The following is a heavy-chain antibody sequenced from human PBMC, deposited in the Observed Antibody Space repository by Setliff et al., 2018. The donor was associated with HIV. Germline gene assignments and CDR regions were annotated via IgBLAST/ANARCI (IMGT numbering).Heavy chain of an antibody. D-gene: IGHD7-27*01. J-gene: IGHJ6*03. Sequence: ASVKVSCKASGYTFTGYYIHWVRQAPGHGLEWMGWINPDRGGTNYAQKFQGRVTMTRDTSISTAYMELTRLSSDDTAVYYCVRDRPQQNWGTRGYYYMDVWGKGTTVTVSS. CDR1: GYTFTGYY. CDR2: INPDRGGT. CDR3: VRDRPQQNWGTRGYYYMDV. V-gene: IGHV1-2*02.